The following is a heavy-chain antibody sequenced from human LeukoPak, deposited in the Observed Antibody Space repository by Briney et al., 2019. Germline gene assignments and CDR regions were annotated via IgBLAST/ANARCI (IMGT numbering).Heavy chain of an antibody. CDR2: IKADGSVK. CDR1: GFTFIYHW. Sequence: PGGSLRLSSSASGFTFIYHWMSWVRPAPGKGGEGVANIKADGSVKLYADSVKGRFTISGDNAKKSVYLQMNSLRAEDTAVYYCARDPASPVPFDSWGQGTLVTVSS. CDR3: ARDPASPVPFDS. V-gene: IGHV3-7*05. J-gene: IGHJ4*02.